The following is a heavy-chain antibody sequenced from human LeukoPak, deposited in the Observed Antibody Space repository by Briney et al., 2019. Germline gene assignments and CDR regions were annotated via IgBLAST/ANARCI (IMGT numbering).Heavy chain of an antibody. D-gene: IGHD3-9*01. V-gene: IGHV4-34*01. CDR3: ARRIWYHDILTAYNI. Sequence: SETLSLTCAVYGGSFSGYYWSWIRQPPGKGLEWIGEIDHSGSTNYNPSLKSRVTISVDTSKNQFSLNLSSVTAADTAVYYCARRIWYHDILTAYNIWGQGTPVTVSS. J-gene: IGHJ4*02. CDR2: IDHSGST. CDR1: GGSFSGYY.